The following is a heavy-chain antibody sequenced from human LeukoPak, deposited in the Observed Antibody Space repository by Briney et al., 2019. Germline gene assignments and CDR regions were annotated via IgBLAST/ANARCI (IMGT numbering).Heavy chain of an antibody. V-gene: IGHV5-51*01. CDR3: ARHYDSSGSHFDY. CDR2: IYPTNSDT. Sequence: GESLKISCRGAAYSFETYWIAWVRQRPGRRLEWIGVIYPTNSDTKYSPSFEGQVTMSVDESINTAYLQWSSLKASDTAMYYCARHYDSSGSHFDYWGQGTLVTVSS. CDR1: AYSFETYW. J-gene: IGHJ4*02. D-gene: IGHD3-22*01.